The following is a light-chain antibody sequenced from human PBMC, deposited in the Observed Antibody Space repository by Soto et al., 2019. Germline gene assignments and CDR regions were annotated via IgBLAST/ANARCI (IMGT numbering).Light chain of an antibody. CDR2: DAS. V-gene: IGKV1-5*01. CDR1: QSMNSW. J-gene: IGKJ1*01. Sequence: DIQLTQSPSTLSASVGDRVTITCRASQSMNSWLAWYQQKPGEAPKVLIYDASSLESGVPSRFSGSGSGTEFTLTIGSLQPEDVATYYCLRYNAFSQTFGQGTKVEI. CDR3: LRYNAFSQT.